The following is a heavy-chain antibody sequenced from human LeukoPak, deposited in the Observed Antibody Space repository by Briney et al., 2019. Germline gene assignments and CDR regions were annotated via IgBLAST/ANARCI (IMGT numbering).Heavy chain of an antibody. CDR3: AREDGSGSHNSGYYYYYYMDV. CDR2: IYYSGST. J-gene: IGHJ6*03. V-gene: IGHV4-30-4*08. Sequence: SQTLSLTCTVSGGSISSGDYYWSWIRQPPGTGLEWIGYIYYSGSTYYNPSLKSRVTISVDTSKNQFSLKLSSVTAADTAVYYCAREDGSGSHNSGYYYYYYMDVWGKGTTVTVSS. CDR1: GGSISSGDYY. D-gene: IGHD3-10*01.